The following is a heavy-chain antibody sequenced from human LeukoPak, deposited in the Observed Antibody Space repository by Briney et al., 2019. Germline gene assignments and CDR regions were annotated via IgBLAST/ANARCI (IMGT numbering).Heavy chain of an antibody. CDR2: LYYSGST. D-gene: IGHD3-16*01. CDR1: GGSISSYY. Sequence: SEPLSLTCTVSGGSISSYYWSWIPQPAGKGLDWIGCLYYSGSTNYNPSLKSRITISLDTSNIQLSLKLNSVTAADTAVYYWARNSNMGVYYFDYWGQGTLVTVSS. V-gene: IGHV4-59*08. J-gene: IGHJ4*02. CDR3: ARNSNMGVYYFDY.